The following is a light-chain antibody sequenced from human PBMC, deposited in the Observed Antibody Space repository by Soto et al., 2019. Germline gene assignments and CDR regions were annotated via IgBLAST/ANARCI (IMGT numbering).Light chain of an antibody. CDR3: QQYNSYSRT. V-gene: IGKV1-5*03. J-gene: IGKJ1*01. CDR1: QSISSW. CDR2: KAS. Sequence: DIQMTQSPSTLSASLGDRVTITCRASQSISSWLAWYQQKPGKAPKLLIYKASSLESGVPSSFSGSGSGTELTLTISSLQPDDFATYYCQQYNSYSRTFGQWTKVDI.